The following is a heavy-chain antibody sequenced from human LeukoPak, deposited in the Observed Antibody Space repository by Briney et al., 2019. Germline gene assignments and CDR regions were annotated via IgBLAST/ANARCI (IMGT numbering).Heavy chain of an antibody. CDR2: INHSGST. V-gene: IGHV4-34*01. D-gene: IGHD4-17*01. CDR1: GGPFSGSY. J-gene: IGHJ5*02. Sequence: TPSETLSLTCAVYGGPFSGSYWSWIRQPPGKRLEWIGEINHSGSTNYDSSLESRVTISVDTSKNQFSLKLSSVTVADTAVYYCVREVYRKGYGDYGGFDPWGQGTLVTVSS. CDR3: VREVYRKGYGDYGGFDP.